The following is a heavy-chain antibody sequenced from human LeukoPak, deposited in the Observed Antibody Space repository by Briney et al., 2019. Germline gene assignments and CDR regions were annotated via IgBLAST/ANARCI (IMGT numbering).Heavy chain of an antibody. CDR2: IKSKTDGGTT. CDR1: GFTFSNAW. D-gene: IGHD3-10*01. CDR3: TTDTPYYYGSGSYYNFDY. V-gene: IGHV3-15*01. J-gene: IGHJ4*02. Sequence: SGGSLRLSCAASGFTFSNAWMSWVRQAPGKGREWVGRIKSKTDGGTTDYAAPVKGRFTISRDDSKNTLYLQMNSLKTEDTAVYYCTTDTPYYYGSGSYYNFDYWGQGTLVTVSS.